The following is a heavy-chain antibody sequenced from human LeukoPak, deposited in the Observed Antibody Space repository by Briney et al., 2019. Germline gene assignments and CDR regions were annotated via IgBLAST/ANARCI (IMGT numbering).Heavy chain of an antibody. J-gene: IGHJ4*02. CDR3: ARDYGDYPDY. Sequence: GGSLRLSCAASGFTFSSNAMHWVRQAPGKGLEWVANIKQDGSEKYYVDSVKGRFTISRDNAKNSLYLQMNSLRAEDTAVYYCARDYGDYPDYWGQGTLVTVSS. CDR1: GFTFSSNA. CDR2: IKQDGSEK. D-gene: IGHD4-17*01. V-gene: IGHV3-7*01.